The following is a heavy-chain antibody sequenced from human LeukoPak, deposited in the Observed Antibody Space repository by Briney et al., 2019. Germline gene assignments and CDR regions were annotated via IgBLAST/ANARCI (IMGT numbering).Heavy chain of an antibody. CDR3: ARGGPPKTWIQLWGWFDP. CDR2: INPNSGGT. CDR1: GYTFTGYY. V-gene: IGHV1-2*02. D-gene: IGHD5-18*01. Sequence: ASVKVSCKASGYTFTGYYMHWVRQAPGQGLEWMGWINPNSGGTNYAQKFQGRVTMTRDTSISTAYMDLSRLRSDDTAVYDCARGGPPKTWIQLWGWFDPWGQGTLVTVSS. J-gene: IGHJ5*02.